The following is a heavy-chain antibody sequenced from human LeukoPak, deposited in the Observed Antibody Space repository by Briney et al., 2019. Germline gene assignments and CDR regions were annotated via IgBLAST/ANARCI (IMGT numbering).Heavy chain of an antibody. Sequence: SVKVSCKASGGTFSSYAISWVRQAPGQGLEWMGGIIPIFGTANHAQKFQGRVTITTDESTSTAYMELSSLRSEDTAVYYCARDGYYDSSGYYYGDYWGQGTLVTVSS. CDR2: IIPIFGTA. V-gene: IGHV1-69*05. CDR3: ARDGYYDSSGYYYGDY. CDR1: GGTFSSYA. J-gene: IGHJ4*02. D-gene: IGHD3-22*01.